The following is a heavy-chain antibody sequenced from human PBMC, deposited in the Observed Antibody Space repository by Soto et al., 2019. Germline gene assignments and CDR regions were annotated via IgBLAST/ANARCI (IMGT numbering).Heavy chain of an antibody. V-gene: IGHV1-18*01. J-gene: IGHJ5*02. CDR1: GYTFTSYG. D-gene: IGHD3-9*01. CDR3: ARSKIGTGYNWFDP. CDR2: ISAYNGNT. Sequence: ASGKVSCKASGYTFTSYGISWVRQAPGQGREWMGWISAYNGNTNYAQKLRGRVTMTTDTSTSTASMELRSLRSAATAVYYCARSKIGTGYNWFDPWGQGPLVTVS.